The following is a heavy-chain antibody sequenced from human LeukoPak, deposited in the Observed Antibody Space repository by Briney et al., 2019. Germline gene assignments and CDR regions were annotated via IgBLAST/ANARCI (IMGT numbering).Heavy chain of an antibody. D-gene: IGHD2-2*01. CDR2: IIPILGIA. J-gene: IGHJ3*02. V-gene: IGHV1-69*04. Sequence: ASVKVSCKASGGTFSSYAISWVRQAPGQGLEWLGRIIPILGIANYAQKFQGRVTITADKSTSTAYMELSSLRSEDTAVYYCARLHPQRAFDIWGQGTMVTVSS. CDR3: ARLHPQRAFDI. CDR1: GGTFSSYA.